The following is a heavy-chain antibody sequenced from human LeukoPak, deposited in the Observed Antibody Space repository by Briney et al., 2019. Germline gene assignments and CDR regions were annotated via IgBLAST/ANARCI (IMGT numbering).Heavy chain of an antibody. Sequence: SETLSLTCTVSGGSISSSSYYWGWIRQPPGKGLEWIGSIYHSGSTYYNPSLKSRVTISVDTSKNQFSLKLSSVTAADTAVYYCARGLKISYYYYYMDVWGKGTTVTVSS. CDR2: IYHSGST. CDR3: ARGLKISYYYYYMDV. CDR1: GGSISSSSYY. J-gene: IGHJ6*03. V-gene: IGHV4-39*07.